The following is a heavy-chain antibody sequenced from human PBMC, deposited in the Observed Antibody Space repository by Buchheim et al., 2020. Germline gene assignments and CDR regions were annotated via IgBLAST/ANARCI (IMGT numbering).Heavy chain of an antibody. CDR3: AREGSLGIAAAGTYYYYYGMDV. J-gene: IGHJ6*02. D-gene: IGHD6-13*01. CDR2: INPSGGST. V-gene: IGHV1-46*03. CDR1: GYTFTSYY. Sequence: QVQLVQSGAEVKKPGASVKVSCKASGYTFTSYYMHWVRQAPGQGLEWMGIINPSGGSTSYAQKFQGRVTMTRDTSTSTVYMELSSLRSEDTAVYYCAREGSLGIAAAGTYYYYYGMDVWGQGTT.